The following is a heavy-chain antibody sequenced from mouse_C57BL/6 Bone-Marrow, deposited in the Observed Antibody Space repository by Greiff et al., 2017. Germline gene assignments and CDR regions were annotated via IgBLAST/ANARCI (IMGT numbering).Heavy chain of an antibody. J-gene: IGHJ3*01. CDR1: GFSLTSDG. D-gene: IGHD2-4*01. Sequence: VQLQQSGPGLVQPSQSLSITCTVSGFSLTSDGVHWVRQSPGKGLEWLGVIGRGGSKDYNAAFISRLSIRKDNSKSQFFFKINSLQADDTAIYYCARNGGLRAWFAYWGQGTLVTVSA. CDR3: ARNGGLRAWFAY. CDR2: IGRGGSK. V-gene: IGHV2-2*01.